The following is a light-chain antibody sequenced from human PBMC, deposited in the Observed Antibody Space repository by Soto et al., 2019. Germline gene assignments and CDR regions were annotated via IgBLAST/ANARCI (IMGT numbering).Light chain of an antibody. CDR2: DAS. Sequence: DIQMAQSPSTLSASVGDRVTITCRASQSISSWLAWYQQKPGKAPKLLIYDASNLESGVPSRFSGGGSGTEFTLTISSLQPDDFATYYCQQYTSYPWTFGQGTKVDIK. CDR1: QSISSW. J-gene: IGKJ1*01. CDR3: QQYTSYPWT. V-gene: IGKV1-5*01.